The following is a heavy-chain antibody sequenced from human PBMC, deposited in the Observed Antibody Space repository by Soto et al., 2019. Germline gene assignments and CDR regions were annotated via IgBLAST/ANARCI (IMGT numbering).Heavy chain of an antibody. J-gene: IGHJ3*02. Sequence: ASVKVSCKASGYTFSAYYMHWVRQAPGQGLEWMGWTNPNSGGTNYAQKFQGRVTMTRDTSISTGYMEVNGLRPDDTAVYYCARGAGAAGTPGTVRFAFDIWGQGTMVTV. D-gene: IGHD6-13*01. V-gene: IGHV1-2*02. CDR1: GYTFSAYY. CDR3: ARGAGAAGTPGTVRFAFDI. CDR2: TNPNSGGT.